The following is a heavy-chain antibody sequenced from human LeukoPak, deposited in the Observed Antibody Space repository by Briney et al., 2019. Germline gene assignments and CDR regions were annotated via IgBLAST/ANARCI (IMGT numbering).Heavy chain of an antibody. V-gene: IGHV3-33*06. CDR1: GFTFSKFG. D-gene: IGHD5-12*01. J-gene: IGHJ4*02. CDR3: AKDWSLGYGCLDY. CDR2: VWNDGSKK. Sequence: GGSLRLSCAASGFTFSKFGMRWVRQTPGKGLEWVALVWNDGSKKYYADSVKGRFTTSRDNSKDTLYLLLNSLRTEDTAVYYCAKDWSLGYGCLDYWGQGTLVTVSS.